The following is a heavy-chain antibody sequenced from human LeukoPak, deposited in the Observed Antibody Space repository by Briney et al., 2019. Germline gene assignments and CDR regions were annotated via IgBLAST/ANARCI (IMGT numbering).Heavy chain of an antibody. J-gene: IGHJ6*02. CDR2: ITTGGST. CDR1: GLTASHNV. D-gene: IGHD2-21*01. CDR3: AKAPVWNYYYGLDV. Sequence: GGSLRLSCAASGLTASHNVNNALSWVRHAPGKGLEWVSGITTGGSTYYADSVKGRFTISRENSNTTLNLHMDSLRAEDTAVYYCAKAPVWNYYYGLDVWGQGTTVTVSS. V-gene: IGHV3-23*01.